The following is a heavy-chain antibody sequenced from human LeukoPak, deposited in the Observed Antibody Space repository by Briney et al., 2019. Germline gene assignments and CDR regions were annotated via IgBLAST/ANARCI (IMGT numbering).Heavy chain of an antibody. CDR2: ISGSGGST. J-gene: IGHJ3*02. D-gene: IGHD5-18*01. CDR3: AKGRYSSVGAFDI. Sequence: TGGAPRLPLGGPWFTLFSYAMSGGRPPPGGGLGWVSAISGSGGSTYYADSVKGRFTISRDNSKNTLYLQMNSLRAEDTAVYYCAKGRYSSVGAFDIWGQGTMVTVSS. CDR1: WFTLFSYA. V-gene: IGHV3-23*01.